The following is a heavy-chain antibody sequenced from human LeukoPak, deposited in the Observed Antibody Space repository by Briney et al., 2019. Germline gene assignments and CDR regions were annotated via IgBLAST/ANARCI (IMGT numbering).Heavy chain of an antibody. J-gene: IGHJ4*02. CDR1: GFTFDDYA. CDR3: AKDSRYGYRWDYDY. V-gene: IGHV3-9*03. D-gene: IGHD5-18*01. CDR2: ISWNSGSI. Sequence: PGGSLRLSCAASGFTFDDYAMPWVRQAPGKGLEWVSGISWNSGSIGYADSVKGRFTISRDNAKNSLYLQMNSLRAEDMALYYCAKDSRYGYRWDYDYWGQGTPVTVSS.